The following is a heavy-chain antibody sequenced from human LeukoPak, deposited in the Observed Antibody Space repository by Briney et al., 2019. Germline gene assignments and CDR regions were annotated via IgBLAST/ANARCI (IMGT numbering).Heavy chain of an antibody. Sequence: SETLSLTCTVSGYSISSGYYWGWIRQPPGKGLEWIGSIYHSGSTYYNPSLKSRVTISVDTSKNQFSLKLSSVTAADTAVYYCARGSYYDSSGHYSIGVVDYWGRGTLVTVSS. CDR3: ARGSYYDSSGHYSIGVVDY. D-gene: IGHD3-22*01. J-gene: IGHJ4*02. CDR2: IYHSGST. CDR1: GYSISSGYY. V-gene: IGHV4-38-2*02.